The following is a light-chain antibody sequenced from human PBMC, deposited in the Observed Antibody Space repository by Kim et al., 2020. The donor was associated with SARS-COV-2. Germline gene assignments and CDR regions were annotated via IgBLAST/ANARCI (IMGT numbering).Light chain of an antibody. CDR3: QQSYITPFT. J-gene: IGKJ3*01. V-gene: IGKV1-39*01. Sequence: DIQMTQSPSSLSASVGDRVTITCRTTQSISSHLNWYQQKPGRAPKLLISAASTLQGGVPSRFSGSGSETDFTLTISSLQPEDFATYFGQQSYITPFTVGPGTKVDIK. CDR1: QSISSH. CDR2: AAS.